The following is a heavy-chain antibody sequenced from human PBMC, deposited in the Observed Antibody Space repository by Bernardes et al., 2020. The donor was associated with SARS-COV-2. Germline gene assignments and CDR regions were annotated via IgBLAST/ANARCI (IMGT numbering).Heavy chain of an antibody. J-gene: IGHJ6*02. CDR3: ASYGMNV. CDR2: IYPNSGGT. Sequence: ASVKVSCKASGYTFTGYHMHWVRQAPGQGLEWMGWIYPNSGGTDYAQKFQDRVTMTRDTSITTAYMELSRLTSDDTAVYYCASYGMNVWGPGITVAVSS. V-gene: IGHV1-2*02. CDR1: GYTFTGYH.